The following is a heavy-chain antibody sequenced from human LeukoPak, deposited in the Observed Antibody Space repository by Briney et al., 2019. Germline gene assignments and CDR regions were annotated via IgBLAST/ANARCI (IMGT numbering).Heavy chain of an antibody. CDR3: ARGVMTFGGAPGGSSYYYMDV. Sequence: SETLSLTCTVSGGSISSYYWSWIRQPPGKGLEWIGYIYYSGSTNYNPSLKSRVTISVDTSKNQFSLKLSSVTAADTAVYYCARGVMTFGGAPGGSSYYYMDVWGKGTTVTVSS. D-gene: IGHD3-16*01. CDR1: GGSISSYY. CDR2: IYYSGST. J-gene: IGHJ6*03. V-gene: IGHV4-59*01.